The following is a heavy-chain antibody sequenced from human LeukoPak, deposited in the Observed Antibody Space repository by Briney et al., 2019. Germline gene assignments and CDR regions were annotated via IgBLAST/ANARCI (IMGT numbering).Heavy chain of an antibody. Sequence: GGSLRLSCAASGFTFSSYGMHWVRQAPGRGLEWVAVISYDGSIKYFADSVKGRFTISRDNSKNTLYLQMNSLRAEDTAVYYCAKEHLTYYYGSGKGYWGQGTLVTVSS. CDR2: ISYDGSIK. CDR1: GFTFSSYG. J-gene: IGHJ4*02. CDR3: AKEHLTYYYGSGKGY. V-gene: IGHV3-30*18. D-gene: IGHD3-10*01.